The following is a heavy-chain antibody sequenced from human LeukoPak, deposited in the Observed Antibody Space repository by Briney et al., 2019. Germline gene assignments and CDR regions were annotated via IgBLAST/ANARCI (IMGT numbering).Heavy chain of an antibody. D-gene: IGHD3-3*01. CDR3: ARDAYYDFWMGSDP. J-gene: IGHJ5*02. V-gene: IGHV1-2*02. Sequence: ASVKVSCKASGYTFTGYYMHWVRQAPGQGLEWMGWINPNSGGTNYAQKFQGRVTMTRDTSISTAYMELSRLRSDDTAVYYCARDAYYDFWMGSDPWGQGTLVTVSS. CDR2: INPNSGGT. CDR1: GYTFTGYY.